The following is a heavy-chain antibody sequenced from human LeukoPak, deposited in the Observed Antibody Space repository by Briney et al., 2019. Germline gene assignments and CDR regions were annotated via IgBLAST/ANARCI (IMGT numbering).Heavy chain of an antibody. V-gene: IGHV1-69*13. CDR1: GGTFSSYA. D-gene: IGHD2-2*01. CDR3: ATEEPIVVVPAAISYYGMDV. J-gene: IGHJ6*02. CDR2: IIPIFGTA. Sequence: SVKVSCKASGGTFSSYAISWVRQAPGQGLEWMGGIIPIFGTANYAQKLQGRVTITADESTSTAYMELSSLRSEDTAVYYCATEEPIVVVPAAISYYGMDVWGQGTTVTVSS.